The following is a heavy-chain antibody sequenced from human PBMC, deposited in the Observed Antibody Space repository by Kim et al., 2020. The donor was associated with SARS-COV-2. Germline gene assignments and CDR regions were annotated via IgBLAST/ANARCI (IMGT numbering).Heavy chain of an antibody. D-gene: IGHD3-22*01. Sequence: GGSLRLSCAASGFTFSSYAMSWVRQAPGKGLEWVSAISGSGGSTYYADSVKGRFTISRDNSKNTLYLQMNSLRAEDTAVYYCAKDLSYDSSPAGVDYWGQGTLVTVSS. CDR2: ISGSGGST. V-gene: IGHV3-23*01. CDR3: AKDLSYDSSPAGVDY. J-gene: IGHJ4*02. CDR1: GFTFSSYA.